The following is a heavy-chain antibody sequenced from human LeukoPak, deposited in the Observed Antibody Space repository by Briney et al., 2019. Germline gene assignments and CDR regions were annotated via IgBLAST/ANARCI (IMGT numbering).Heavy chain of an antibody. CDR2: IIPIFGTA. CDR1: GGTFSSYA. V-gene: IGHV1-69*01. J-gene: IGHJ4*02. D-gene: IGHD3-22*01. CDR3: ARATYYYDSSGYYDRYYFDY. Sequence: ASVKVSCTASGGTFSSYAISWVRQAPGQGLERMGGIIPIFGTANYAQKFQGRVTITADESTSTAYMELSSLRSEDTAVYYCARATYYYDSSGYYDRYYFDYWGQGTLVTVSS.